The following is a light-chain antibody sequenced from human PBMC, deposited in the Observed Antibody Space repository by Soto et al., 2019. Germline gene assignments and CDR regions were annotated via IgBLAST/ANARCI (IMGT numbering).Light chain of an antibody. CDR1: HSVNRA. V-gene: IGKV3-11*01. Sequence: EIVLTQSPATLSLSSRERATLSCWASHSVNRALAWYQQKPGQAPRLLMYDASKRATGIPARFSGSGSGTDFTLTISSLEPEDFAVYYCQQRDIWPWTFGQGTKVDIK. J-gene: IGKJ1*01. CDR2: DAS. CDR3: QQRDIWPWT.